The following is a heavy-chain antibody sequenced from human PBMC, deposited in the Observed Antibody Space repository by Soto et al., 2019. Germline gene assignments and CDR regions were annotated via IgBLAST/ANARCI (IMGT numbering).Heavy chain of an antibody. D-gene: IGHD3-22*01. CDR1: GYTFTSYA. CDR3: AREYDSSGYFFDY. Sequence: AASVKVSCKASGYTFTSYAMHWVRQAPGQRPEWMGWINAGNGNTKYSQNFQGRVTITRDTSASTAYMELSSLRSEDTAVYYCAREYDSSGYFFDYWGQGTLVTVSS. CDR2: INAGNGNT. J-gene: IGHJ4*02. V-gene: IGHV1-3*01.